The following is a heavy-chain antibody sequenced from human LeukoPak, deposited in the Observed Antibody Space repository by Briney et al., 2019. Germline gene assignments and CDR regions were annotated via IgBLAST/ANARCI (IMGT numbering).Heavy chain of an antibody. CDR3: ARDQTGSEGIIDY. CDR1: GGSMSSYY. J-gene: IGHJ4*02. V-gene: IGHV4-59*01. CDR2: IYYSGST. D-gene: IGHD3-10*01. Sequence: SETLSLTCTVSGGSMSSYYWSWIGQPPGKGLEWIGYIYYSGSTNYNPSLKSRVTISVDTSKNQFSLKLSSVTAADTAVYYCARDQTGSEGIIDYWGQGTLVTVSS.